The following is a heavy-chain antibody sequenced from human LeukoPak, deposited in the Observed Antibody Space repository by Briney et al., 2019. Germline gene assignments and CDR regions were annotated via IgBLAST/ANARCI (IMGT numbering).Heavy chain of an antibody. D-gene: IGHD5-18*01. J-gene: IGHJ4*02. Sequence: SETLSLTCTVSGGSLSSGDYYWGWLRQPPGMGLEWIGYIYYSGSTYYNPSLKSRVTISVDTSKNQFSLKLSSVTAADTAVYYCASARGYSYGLEDYWGQGTLVTVSS. CDR3: ASARGYSYGLEDY. V-gene: IGHV4-30-4*01. CDR2: IYYSGST. CDR1: GGSLSSGDYY.